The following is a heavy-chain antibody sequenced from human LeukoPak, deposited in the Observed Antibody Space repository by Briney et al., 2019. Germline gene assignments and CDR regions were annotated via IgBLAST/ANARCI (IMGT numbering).Heavy chain of an antibody. CDR2: IRSKAYGGTT. V-gene: IGHV3-49*03. CDR3: TRWDSSGWWWGYYFDY. Sequence: GGSLRLSCTASGFTFGDYAMSWFRQAPGKGLEWVGFIRSKAYGGTTEYAASVKGRFTISRDDSKSIAYLQMNSLKTEDTAVYYCTRWDSSGWWWGYYFDYWGQGTLVTVSS. D-gene: IGHD6-19*01. J-gene: IGHJ4*02. CDR1: GFTFGDYA.